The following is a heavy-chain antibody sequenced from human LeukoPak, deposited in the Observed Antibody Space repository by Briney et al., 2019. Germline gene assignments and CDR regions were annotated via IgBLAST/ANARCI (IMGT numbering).Heavy chain of an antibody. Sequence: SETLSLTCAVSGYPISSGYYWGWIRPPPGKGLEWIGSIFQTGSTYYNPSLKSRFTISLDTSKNQLSLKLSSVTAADTAVYYCARHHSHYYGSGRYYNDYYYMDVWGKGTTVTVSS. CDR3: ARHHSHYYGSGRYYNDYYYMDV. D-gene: IGHD3-10*01. J-gene: IGHJ6*03. CDR1: GYPISSGYY. CDR2: IFQTGST. V-gene: IGHV4-38-2*01.